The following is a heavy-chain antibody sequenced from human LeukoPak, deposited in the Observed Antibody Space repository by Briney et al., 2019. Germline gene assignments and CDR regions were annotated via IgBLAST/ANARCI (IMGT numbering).Heavy chain of an antibody. CDR3: ARRGYCSGGSCYPSGWFDP. D-gene: IGHD2-15*01. Sequence: SETLSLTCAVYGGSFSGYYWSWIRQPPGKGLEWIGEINHSGSTNYNPSLKSRVTISVDTSKNQFSLKLSSVTAADTAVYYCARRGYCSGGSCYPSGWFDPWGQGTLVTVSS. CDR1: GGSFSGYY. V-gene: IGHV4-34*01. CDR2: INHSGST. J-gene: IGHJ5*02.